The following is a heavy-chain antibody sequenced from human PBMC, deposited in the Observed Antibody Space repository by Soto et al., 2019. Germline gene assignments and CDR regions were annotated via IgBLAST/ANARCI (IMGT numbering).Heavy chain of an antibody. Sequence: QVHLQESGPGLLKPSQTLSLTCTVSGGSINSGGYYWTWIRQHPEKGLEWLGNIDHRGTTYYNPSLRSRISISLDASQNEFSLQVTSMTAADTAVYFCVRGRGYTFHNFFDLWGQGSLVPVSS. D-gene: IGHD5-18*01. V-gene: IGHV4-31*03. CDR2: IDHRGTT. J-gene: IGHJ5*02. CDR1: GGSINSGGYY. CDR3: VRGRGYTFHNFFDL.